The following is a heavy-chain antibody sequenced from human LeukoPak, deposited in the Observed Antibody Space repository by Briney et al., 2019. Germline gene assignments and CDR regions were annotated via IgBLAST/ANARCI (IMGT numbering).Heavy chain of an antibody. CDR1: GLTVTNAW. V-gene: IGHV3-15*07. CDR3: TTGIRGD. D-gene: IGHD3-10*01. J-gene: IGHJ4*02. Sequence: GGSLRLSCSASGLTVTNAWMNWVRQAPGEGLDWVGRIASKIDGGATDYAAPVKGRFTISRDDSKNTLNLQMNSLKTEDTAVYYCTTGIRGDWGQGTLVTVSS. CDR2: IASKIDGGAT.